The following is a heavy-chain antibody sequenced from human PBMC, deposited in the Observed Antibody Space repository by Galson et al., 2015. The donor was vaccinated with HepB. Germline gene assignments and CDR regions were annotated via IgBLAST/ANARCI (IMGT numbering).Heavy chain of an antibody. J-gene: IGHJ6*03. CDR1: GGSIGSYY. V-gene: IGHV4-59*08. CDR2: IYDSGST. D-gene: IGHD2-2*01. CDR3: ARQQYRSTTSRTNYFLDV. Sequence: LSLTCTVSGGSIGSYYWNWLRQPPGKGLEWIGHIYDSGSTNYNPSLKSRVTLSVDTSKNQFSLKLSSVTAADTAVYYCARQQYRSTTSRTNYFLDVWGKGTPVTVSS.